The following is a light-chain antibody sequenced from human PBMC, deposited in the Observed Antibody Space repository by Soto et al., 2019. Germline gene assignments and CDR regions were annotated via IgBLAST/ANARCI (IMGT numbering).Light chain of an antibody. J-gene: IGKJ5*01. CDR3: QQHGGAPIT. Sequence: EIVLTQSPGTLSLSPGERATLSCRASQTVISNYLAWHHQKPGQTPSLLVYGASISATGIPDRFSGSVSGTDSTLTISRLEPEDFAVYCCQQHGGAPITFGQGTRLEIK. CDR1: QTVISNY. CDR2: GAS. V-gene: IGKV3-20*01.